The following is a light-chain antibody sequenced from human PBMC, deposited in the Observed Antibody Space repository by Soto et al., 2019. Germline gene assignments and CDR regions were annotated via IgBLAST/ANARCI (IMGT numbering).Light chain of an antibody. V-gene: IGKV3-20*01. CDR3: QQYGTSPPT. J-gene: IGKJ1*01. Sequence: EIVLTQSPGTLSLSPGERAALSCTASQSVSSNFLAWYQRKPGQAPRLLIYGASYRATDIPCRFSGSGSGTDFTLTISRLEPEDFAVYYCQQYGTSPPTFGQGTKVEI. CDR2: GAS. CDR1: QSVSSNF.